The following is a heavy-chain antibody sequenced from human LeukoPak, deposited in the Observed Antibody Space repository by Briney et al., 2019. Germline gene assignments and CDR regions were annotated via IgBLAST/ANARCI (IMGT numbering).Heavy chain of an antibody. J-gene: IGHJ5*02. Sequence: GGSLRLSCAASGFTFSDYSMNWVRQAPGKGLEWVSAISSSSSSIYYADSVKGRFTISRDNAKNSLFMQMNSLRVEDTAVYYCAREARPGYSSDWTLYNWFDPWGQGTLVTVSS. CDR1: GFTFSDYS. CDR2: ISSSSSSI. D-gene: IGHD6-19*01. CDR3: AREARPGYSSDWTLYNWFDP. V-gene: IGHV3-21*01.